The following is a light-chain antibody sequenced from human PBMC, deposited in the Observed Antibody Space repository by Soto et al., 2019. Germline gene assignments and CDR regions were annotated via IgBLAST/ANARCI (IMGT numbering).Light chain of an antibody. Sequence: DIQMTQSPSSLSASVGDRVTITCQASQDISNYLNWYQQKPGKAPKLLIYDASNLETGVPSRFSGSGSGTDFNFTISSLQPEDIATYYCQQYDNLPSITFGQGTRLEIK. CDR2: DAS. CDR3: QQYDNLPSIT. CDR1: QDISNY. J-gene: IGKJ5*01. V-gene: IGKV1-33*01.